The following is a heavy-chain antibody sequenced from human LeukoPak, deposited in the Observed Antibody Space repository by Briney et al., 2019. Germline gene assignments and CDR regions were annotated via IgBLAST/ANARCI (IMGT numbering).Heavy chain of an antibody. D-gene: IGHD6-19*01. CDR1: GFTFSSYA. CDR2: ISGSGGST. J-gene: IGHJ5*02. CDR3: AKAGAVAGTDWFDP. Sequence: GGSLRLSCAASGFTFSSYAMSWVRQAPGKGLEWVSAISGSGGSTYYADSVKGRYTISRDNSKNTLYLQMNSLGAEDTAVYYCAKAGAVAGTDWFDPWGQGTLVTVSS. V-gene: IGHV3-23*01.